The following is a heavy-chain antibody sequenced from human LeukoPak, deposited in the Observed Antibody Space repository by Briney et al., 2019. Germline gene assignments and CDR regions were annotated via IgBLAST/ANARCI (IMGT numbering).Heavy chain of an antibody. D-gene: IGHD2-21*01. Sequence: GGSLRLSCAASGFTFSSYWMSWVRQAPGKGLEWVANINPDGSEKYSVDSVKGRFTISRDNAKNSLFLQMNSLRAEDTAVYYCVRDWAYEPDYWGQGTLVTVSS. V-gene: IGHV3-7*05. CDR3: VRDWAYEPDY. CDR1: GFTFSSYW. CDR2: INPDGSEK. J-gene: IGHJ4*02.